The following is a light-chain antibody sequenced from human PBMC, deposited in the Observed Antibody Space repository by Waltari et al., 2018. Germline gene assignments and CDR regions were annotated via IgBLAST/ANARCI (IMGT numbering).Light chain of an antibody. CDR1: NSGVGQNS. CDR3: ATWDDTLSAPV. Sequence: QSTLTQPPSASAPPGPHVFISCSGCNSGVGQNSVNWYHRPPGTAPKPLIFANDQRPSGVSDRFSASKSGDSASLVISALQSDDEGDYFCATWDDTLSAPVFGGGTRVTVL. J-gene: IGLJ3*02. V-gene: IGLV1-44*01. CDR2: AND.